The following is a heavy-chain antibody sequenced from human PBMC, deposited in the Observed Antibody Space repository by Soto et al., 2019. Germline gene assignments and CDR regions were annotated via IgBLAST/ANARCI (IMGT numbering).Heavy chain of an antibody. V-gene: IGHV1-8*01. D-gene: IGHD6-19*01. CDR1: GYTFTSYD. CDR3: ARYSSGWYWGRPLYGMDV. Sequence: QVQLVQSGAEVKKPGASVKVSCKASGYTFTSYDINWVRQATGQGLEWMGWMNPNSGNTGYAQKFQGRVTMTRNTSISTAYMELGSLRSEDTAVYYCARYSSGWYWGRPLYGMDVWGQGTTVTVSS. J-gene: IGHJ6*02. CDR2: MNPNSGNT.